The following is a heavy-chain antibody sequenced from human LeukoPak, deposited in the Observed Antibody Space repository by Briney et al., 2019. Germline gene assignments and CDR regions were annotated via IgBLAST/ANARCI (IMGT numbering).Heavy chain of an antibody. D-gene: IGHD4-17*01. CDR3: ASKSSDHGELRFDY. J-gene: IGHJ4*02. CDR2: IYYTGTT. CDR1: GDSTNTYF. Sequence: SETLSLTCTMSGDSTNTYFWSWIRQPPGKGLEWIGYIYYTGTTNYNPSLKSRVTISVDTSKNQFSLRLSSATAADTAVYYCASKSSDHGELRFDYWGQGTLVTVFS. V-gene: IGHV4-59*01.